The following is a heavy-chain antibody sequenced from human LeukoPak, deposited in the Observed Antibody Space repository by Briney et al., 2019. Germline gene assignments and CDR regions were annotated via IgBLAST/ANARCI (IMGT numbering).Heavy chain of an antibody. CDR3: ARSSGWYSGSIYYFDY. D-gene: IGHD6-19*01. CDR1: GGSISSGDYF. Sequence: SETLSLTCSVSGGSISSGDYFWGWIRQSPGKGLEWIASIFYGAGTYYTSSLKNGNTYYNPSLKSRVTISVGTSKNQFSLKLSSVTAADTAVYYCARSSGWYSGSIYYFDYWGQGTLVTVSS. V-gene: IGHV4-39*07. CDR2: IFYGAGTYYTSSLKNGNT. J-gene: IGHJ4*02.